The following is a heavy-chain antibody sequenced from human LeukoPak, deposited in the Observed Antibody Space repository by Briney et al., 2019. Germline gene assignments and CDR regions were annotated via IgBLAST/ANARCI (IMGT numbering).Heavy chain of an antibody. D-gene: IGHD6-19*01. J-gene: IGHJ4*02. CDR1: GFTFSSYG. CDR2: ISYDGSNK. V-gene: IGHV3-30*18. Sequence: GGSLRLSCAASGFTFSSYGMHWVRQAPGKGLEWVAVISYDGSNKYYADSVKGRFTISRDNSKNTLHLQMNSLRAEDTAVYYCAKDGGIAVANFDYWGQGTLVTVSS. CDR3: AKDGGIAVANFDY.